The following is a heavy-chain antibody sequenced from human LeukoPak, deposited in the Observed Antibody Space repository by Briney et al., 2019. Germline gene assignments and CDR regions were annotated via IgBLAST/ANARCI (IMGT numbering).Heavy chain of an antibody. CDR3: ARDHAPAGGGLYY. V-gene: IGHV3-53*01. CDR2: IYTGGIT. CDR1: GLTFSSNH. Sequence: GGSLRLSCAASGLTFSSNHMGWVRQAPGKGLEGVSVIYTGGITYYTDSVQGRFTISRDNSKNTLYLQMNSLTVEDTALYYCARDHAPAGGGLYYWGQGTQVTVSS. J-gene: IGHJ4*02. D-gene: IGHD6-13*01.